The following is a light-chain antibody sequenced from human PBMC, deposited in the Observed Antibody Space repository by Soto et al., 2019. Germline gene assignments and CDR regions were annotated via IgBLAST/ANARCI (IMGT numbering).Light chain of an antibody. CDR3: QQYGGSPRT. Sequence: EIVLTQSPGTLSVSPGDIVTLSFRASQSISINLACYQHKPGQAPRLLIYGAFTGATGIPDRFSGSGSGTDFTLTISRLEPEDFAVYYCQQYGGSPRTFGQGTKVDIK. CDR1: QSISIN. J-gene: IGKJ1*01. V-gene: IGKV3-20*01. CDR2: GAF.